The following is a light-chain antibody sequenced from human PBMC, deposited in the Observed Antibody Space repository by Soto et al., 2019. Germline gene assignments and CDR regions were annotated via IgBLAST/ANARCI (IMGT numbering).Light chain of an antibody. CDR2: EVS. J-gene: IGLJ1*01. V-gene: IGLV2-14*01. CDR3: SSYTSSSTLDV. CDR1: SSDVGGYNY. Sequence: QSVLTQPASVSGSPGQSITISCTGTSSDVGGYNYVSWYQQHPGKAPKLMIYEVSNRPSGVSNRFSGSKSGNTASLTISGLQAEYEADYYCSSYTSSSTLDVFGTGTKLPVL.